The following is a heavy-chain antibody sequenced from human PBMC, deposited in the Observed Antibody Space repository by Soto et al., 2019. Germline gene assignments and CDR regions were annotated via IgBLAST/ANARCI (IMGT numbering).Heavy chain of an antibody. CDR1: GDSISSGNW. J-gene: IGHJ4*02. V-gene: IGHV4-4*02. Sequence: QVQLQESGPGLVKPSGTLSLTCSVSGDSISSGNWWTWVRQPPGKGLEWIGEIYHSGSTNYSPSLKSRVTISVDKSKNQFSLKLTSETAADTAVYYCARDPNYGGNAGYFYYWGQGTLVTVSP. CDR2: IYHSGST. D-gene: IGHD4-17*01. CDR3: ARDPNYGGNAGYFYY.